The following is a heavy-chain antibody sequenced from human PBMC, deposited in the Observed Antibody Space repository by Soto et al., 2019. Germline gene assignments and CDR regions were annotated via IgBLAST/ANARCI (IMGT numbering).Heavy chain of an antibody. D-gene: IGHD1-26*01. CDR2: ISAYNGNT. Sequence: ASVKVSCKASGYTFTSYGISWVRQAPGQGLEWMGWISAYNGNTNYAQKLQGRVTMTTDTSTSTAYMELRSLRSDDTAVYYCARDGLIVGATTAYYYYGMDVWGQGTTVTVS. CDR1: GYTFTSYG. J-gene: IGHJ6*02. V-gene: IGHV1-18*04. CDR3: ARDGLIVGATTAYYYYGMDV.